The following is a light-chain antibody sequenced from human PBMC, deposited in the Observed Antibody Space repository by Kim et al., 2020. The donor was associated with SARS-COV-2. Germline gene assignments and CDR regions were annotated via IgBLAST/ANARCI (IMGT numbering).Light chain of an antibody. CDR1: SGHSSYA. CDR3: QTWGAGRGV. J-gene: IGLJ3*02. V-gene: IGLV4-69*01. Sequence: QLVLTQLPSASASLGASVKLTCTLSSGHSSYAIAWHQQQPEKGPRYLMTVNSDGSHTKGDGIPNRFSGSTSGAERFLTISSLQSEDESDYYCQTWGAGRGVFGGGTQRTV. CDR2: VNSDGSH.